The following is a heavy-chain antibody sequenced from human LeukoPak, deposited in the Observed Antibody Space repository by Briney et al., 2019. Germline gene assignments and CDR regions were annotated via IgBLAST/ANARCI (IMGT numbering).Heavy chain of an antibody. Sequence: SVKLSCKASGYTFTSYNTNWVRHGKGQGLEWKGWVNPNSGNTGYAQKFQGSVTMTRNTSIRTAYMELSSLRSVFTAVYYCARGLMLGWSRDFWAQGPRVSVSS. J-gene: IGHJ4*02. CDR2: VNPNSGNT. D-gene: IGHD3-3*01. CDR1: GYTFTSYN. V-gene: IGHV1-8*01. CDR3: ARGLMLGWSRDF.